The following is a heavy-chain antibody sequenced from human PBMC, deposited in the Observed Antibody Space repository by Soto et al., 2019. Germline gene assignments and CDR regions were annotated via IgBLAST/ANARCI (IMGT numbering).Heavy chain of an antibody. D-gene: IGHD2-21*01. V-gene: IGHV4-31*03. CDR1: GGAISSGGYY. CDR2: IYYSGST. J-gene: IGHJ6*02. CDR3: ARDLRLRGFYGMDV. Sequence: QVQLQESGPGLVKPSQTLSLTCTVSGGAISSGGYYWSWIRQHPGKGLEWMGYIYYSGSTYYNPSLKCRVTISVDTSKNQLSLKLSSVTAADTAVYYCARDLRLRGFYGMDVWGQGTTVTVSS.